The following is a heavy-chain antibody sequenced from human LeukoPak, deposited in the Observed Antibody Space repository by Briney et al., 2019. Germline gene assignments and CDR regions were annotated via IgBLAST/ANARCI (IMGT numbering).Heavy chain of an antibody. CDR2: ITGSGTNR. CDR3: VIWGDYDVLTGYYVPDY. J-gene: IGHJ4*02. V-gene: IGHV3-23*01. D-gene: IGHD3-9*01. Sequence: AGGSLRLSCVASGFTFSNYAMSWVRQAPGKGLEWVSAITGSGTNRYYADSLKGRFTTSRDNSKNTVFLQMNSLRHEDTAIYYCVIWGDYDVLTGYYVPDYWGQGTLDTVAS. CDR1: GFTFSNYA.